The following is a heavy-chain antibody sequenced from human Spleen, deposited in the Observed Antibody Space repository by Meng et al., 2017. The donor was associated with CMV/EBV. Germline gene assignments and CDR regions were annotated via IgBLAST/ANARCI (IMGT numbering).Heavy chain of an antibody. CDR2: INPNTGVT. J-gene: IGHJ3*02. Sequence: ASVKVSCKASGYTFTAYYKHWLRQAPGQGLEWMAWINPNTGVTGYAQHLQGKVTMTRDTSISTVYMDVSTLRSDDTAVYYCARSTGAYPGRAIDIWGQGTMVTVSS. CDR3: ARSTGAYPGRAIDI. V-gene: IGHV1-2*02. D-gene: IGHD1-1*01. CDR1: GYTFTAYY.